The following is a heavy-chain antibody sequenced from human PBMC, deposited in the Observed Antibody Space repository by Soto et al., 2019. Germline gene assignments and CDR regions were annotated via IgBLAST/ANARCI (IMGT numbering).Heavy chain of an antibody. D-gene: IGHD3-3*01. CDR2: ISYDGSNK. CDR3: ARSYYDFWSGNPGGYYYGMDV. J-gene: IGHJ6*02. Sequence: GGSLRLSCAASGFTFSSYAMHWVRQAPGKGLEWVAVISYDGSNKYYADSGKGRFTISRDNSKNTLYLQMNSLRAEDRAVYYCARSYYDFWSGNPGGYYYGMDVWGQGTTVTVSS. CDR1: GFTFSSYA. V-gene: IGHV3-30-3*01.